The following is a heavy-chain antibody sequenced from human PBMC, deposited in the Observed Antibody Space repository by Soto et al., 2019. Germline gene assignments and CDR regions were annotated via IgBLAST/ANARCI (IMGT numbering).Heavy chain of an antibody. CDR1: DCTTGYYY. CDR2: IYYSGSS. CDR3: ARVYSSGWYRCFAP. Sequence: PVTQSHPRTVADCTTGYYYSRLLLQPPGKGLEWIGYIYYSGSSNYNPSLKSRVIISVDTSKNKFSLKLRSVTAADTAVYYCARVYSSGWYRCFAPWGQGTPVPVSS. J-gene: IGHJ5*02. V-gene: IGHV4-59*01. D-gene: IGHD6-19*01.